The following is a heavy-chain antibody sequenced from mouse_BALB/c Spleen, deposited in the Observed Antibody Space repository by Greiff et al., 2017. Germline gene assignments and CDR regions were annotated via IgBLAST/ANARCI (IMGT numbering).Heavy chain of an antibody. D-gene: IGHD2-2*01. Sequence: EVKLVESGGGLVKPGGSLKLSCAASGFTFSSYTMSWVRQTPEKRLEWVATISSGGSYTYYPDSVKGRFTISRDNAKNTLYLQMISLKSEDTAMYYCTRKGYGYEENAMDYWGQGTSVTVSS. CDR3: TRKGYGYEENAMDY. V-gene: IGHV5-6-4*01. CDR2: ISSGGSYT. J-gene: IGHJ4*01. CDR1: GFTFSSYT.